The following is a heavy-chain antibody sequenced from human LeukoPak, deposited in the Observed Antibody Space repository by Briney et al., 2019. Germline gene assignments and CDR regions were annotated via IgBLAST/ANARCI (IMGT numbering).Heavy chain of an antibody. CDR2: INHSGST. V-gene: IGHV4-34*01. D-gene: IGHD6-13*01. CDR1: GGSFNSYY. J-gene: IGHJ4*02. CDR3: ARGRFTIAAAGTFDY. Sequence: SETLSLTCAVYGGSFNSYYWSWIRQPPGKGLEWIGEINHSGSTNYNPSLKSRVTISVDTSKNQFSLKLSSVTAADTAVYYCARGRFTIAAAGTFDYWGQGTLVTVSS.